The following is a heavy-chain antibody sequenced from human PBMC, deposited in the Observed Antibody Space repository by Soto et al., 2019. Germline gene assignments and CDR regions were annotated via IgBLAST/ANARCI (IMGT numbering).Heavy chain of an antibody. J-gene: IGHJ4*02. CDR3: ARTSTRGTRFDY. V-gene: IGHV4-4*02. D-gene: IGHD1-7*01. CDR2: VYHSGST. CDR1: GGSISTSNW. Sequence: QVQLQESGPGLVKPSGTLSLTCAVSGGSISTSNWWSWVRQPPGKGLERIGEVYHSGSTNYNPSFKSRVAMSVDTSNIQFSLKLTPVTAAGTALYYCARTSTRGTRFDYWGQGSLVTVSS.